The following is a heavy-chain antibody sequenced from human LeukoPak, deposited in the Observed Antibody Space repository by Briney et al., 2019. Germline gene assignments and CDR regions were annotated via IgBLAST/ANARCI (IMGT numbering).Heavy chain of an antibody. CDR2: IIPILGIA. CDR3: ASHNRGGTIDY. Sequence: ASVKVSCKASGGTFSSYAISWVRQAPGQGLEWMGRIIPILGIANYAQKFQGRVTITADKSTSTAYMELSGLRSEDTAVYYCASHNRGGTIDYWGQGTLVTVSS. J-gene: IGHJ4*02. CDR1: GGTFSSYA. V-gene: IGHV1-69*04. D-gene: IGHD1-7*01.